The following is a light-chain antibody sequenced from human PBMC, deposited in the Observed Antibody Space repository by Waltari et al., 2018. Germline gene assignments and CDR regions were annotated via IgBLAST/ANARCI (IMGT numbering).Light chain of an antibody. Sequence: QSALTQPPSTSGTPGQRVPISCSGSNSNIGVNTVNWYQVLPGPAPKLLIYGNDQRPSGVPDRFCASKSGSSASLAISGLQSEDEADYYCAAWDDRLFGPVFGTGTEVTVL. CDR1: NSNIGVNT. J-gene: IGLJ1*01. CDR2: GND. CDR3: AAWDDRLFGPV. V-gene: IGLV1-44*01.